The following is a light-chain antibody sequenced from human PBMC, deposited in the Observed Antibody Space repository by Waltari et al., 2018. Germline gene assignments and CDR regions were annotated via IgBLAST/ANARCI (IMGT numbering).Light chain of an antibody. V-gene: IGLV2-8*01. Sequence: QSALTQPPSASGSPGQTVIISCTGTSSDIGAYKYVSWYQQIPGRAPALIIYEVDRWPTVVPYRFAGSKSGNTASLTVSGLQTEDEGDYYCSSYAGSNKLIFGGVTKLTVL. CDR1: SSDIGAYKY. J-gene: IGLJ2*01. CDR2: EVD. CDR3: SSYAGSNKLI.